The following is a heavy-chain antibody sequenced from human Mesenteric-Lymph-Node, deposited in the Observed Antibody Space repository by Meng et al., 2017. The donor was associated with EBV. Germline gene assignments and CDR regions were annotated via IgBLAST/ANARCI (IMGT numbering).Heavy chain of an antibody. V-gene: IGHV4-61*01. Sequence: QVHRQESGPGLVKPSETLSLTCTVSGGSVSSGSYYWSWIRQPPGKGLEWIGYIYYSGSTNYNPSLKSRVTISVDTSKNQFSLKLSSVTAADTAVYYCARIVVPAATNNWFNPWGQGTLVTVSS. D-gene: IGHD2-2*01. CDR3: ARIVVPAATNNWFNP. J-gene: IGHJ5*02. CDR1: GGSVSSGSYY. CDR2: IYYSGST.